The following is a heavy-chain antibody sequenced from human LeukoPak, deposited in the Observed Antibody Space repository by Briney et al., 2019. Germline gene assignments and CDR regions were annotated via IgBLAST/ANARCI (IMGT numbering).Heavy chain of an antibody. Sequence: GGSLRLSCAASGFTFSSYGMHWVRQAPGKGLEWVAFIPYDGSYKYYADSVKGRFTISRDNSKNTLYLQMNSLRAEDTAVYYCAKAGSIYDSSGQPTLWDYYYYMDAWGKGTTVTISS. J-gene: IGHJ6*03. CDR1: GFTFSSYG. D-gene: IGHD3-22*01. V-gene: IGHV3-30*02. CDR2: IPYDGSYK. CDR3: AKAGSIYDSSGQPTLWDYYYYMDA.